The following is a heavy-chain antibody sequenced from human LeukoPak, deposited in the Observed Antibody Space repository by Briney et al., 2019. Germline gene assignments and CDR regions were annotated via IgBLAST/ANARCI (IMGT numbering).Heavy chain of an antibody. CDR3: AKGKGSGSDLFYSYYYMDV. CDR2: IRYDESYK. V-gene: IGHV3-30*02. D-gene: IGHD1-26*01. Sequence: RPGGSLRLSCAASGFTFSSYGMHWVRQAPGKGLEWVTFIRYDESYKYYADSVKGRFAISRDNSKNTLYLQMNSLRTEDTAVYYCAKGKGSGSDLFYSYYYMDVWGKGTTVTVSS. J-gene: IGHJ6*03. CDR1: GFTFSSYG.